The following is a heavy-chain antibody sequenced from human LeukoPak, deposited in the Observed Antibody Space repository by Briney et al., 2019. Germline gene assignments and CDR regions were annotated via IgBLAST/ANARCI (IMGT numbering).Heavy chain of an antibody. V-gene: IGHV1-18*01. CDR2: ISAYNGNT. CDR1: GYTFTSYG. CDR3: ARDPVVLLWFGELGWFDP. D-gene: IGHD3-10*01. J-gene: IGHJ5*02. Sequence: ASVKVSCKASGYTFTSYGISWVRQAPGQGLEWMGWISAYNGNTNYAQKLQGRVTMTTDTSTSTAYMELRSLRSDDTAVYYCARDPVVLLWFGELGWFDPWGQGTLVTVSS.